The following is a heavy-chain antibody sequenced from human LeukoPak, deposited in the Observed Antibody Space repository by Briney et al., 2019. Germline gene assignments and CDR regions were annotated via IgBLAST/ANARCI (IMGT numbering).Heavy chain of an antibody. Sequence: SETLSLTCTVSGYSISSGYYWGWIRQPPGKGLEWIGSIYHSGSIYYNPSLKSRVTISVDTSKNQFSLKLSSVTAADTAVYYCARIEYSSSSSHYWGQGTLVTVSS. J-gene: IGHJ4*02. CDR2: IYHSGSI. V-gene: IGHV4-38-2*02. CDR1: GYSISSGYY. CDR3: ARIEYSSSSSHY. D-gene: IGHD6-6*01.